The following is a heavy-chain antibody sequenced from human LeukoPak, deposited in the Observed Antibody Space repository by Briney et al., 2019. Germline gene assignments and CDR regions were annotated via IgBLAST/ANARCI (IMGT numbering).Heavy chain of an antibody. Sequence: ASVKVSCKASGYTFTGYYMHWVRQAPGQGPEWMGRINPNSGGTNYAQKFQGRVTMTRDTSISTAYMELSRLRSDDTAVYYCARGARPDGYNLRIDYWGQGTLVTVSS. V-gene: IGHV1-2*06. CDR2: INPNSGGT. CDR1: GYTFTGYY. J-gene: IGHJ4*02. CDR3: ARGARPDGYNLRIDY. D-gene: IGHD5-24*01.